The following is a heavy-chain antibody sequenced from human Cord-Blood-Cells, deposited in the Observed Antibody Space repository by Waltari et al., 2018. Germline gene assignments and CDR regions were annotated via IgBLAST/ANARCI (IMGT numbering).Heavy chain of an antibody. CDR1: GGSFSGYY. CDR2: INDSGST. V-gene: IGHV4-34*01. J-gene: IGHJ4*02. Sequence: QVQLQQWGAGLLKPSETLSLTCAVYGGSFSGYYWSWIRQPRGKGLECIGEINDSGSTNYNPSLKSRVTISVDTSKNQFSLKLSSVTAADTAVYYCARGSPSSIVVVPAAIYFDYWGQGTLVTVSS. D-gene: IGHD2-2*01. CDR3: ARGSPSSIVVVPAAIYFDY.